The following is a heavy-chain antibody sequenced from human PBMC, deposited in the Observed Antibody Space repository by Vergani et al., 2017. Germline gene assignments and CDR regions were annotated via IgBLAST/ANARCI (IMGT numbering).Heavy chain of an antibody. CDR1: GFTFSSYA. CDR2: ISGCGGST. Sequence: EVQLLESGGGLVQPGGSMRLSCAASGFTFSSYAMSWVRQAPGKGLEWVSAISGCGGSTYYADSVKGRFTISRDNSKNTLYLKMNSLRAEDTAVYYCARHPRYYYGSGSSDLDYWGQGTLVTVSS. CDR3: ARHPRYYYGSGSSDLDY. V-gene: IGHV3-23*01. D-gene: IGHD3-10*01. J-gene: IGHJ4*02.